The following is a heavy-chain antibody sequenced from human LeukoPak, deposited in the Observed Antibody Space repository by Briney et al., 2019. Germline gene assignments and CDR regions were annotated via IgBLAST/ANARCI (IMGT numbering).Heavy chain of an antibody. CDR2: IYYSGTT. J-gene: IGHJ4*02. CDR3: ARVTNYYGSGSYYYYFDY. V-gene: IGHV4-59*01. CDR1: GGSISSYY. D-gene: IGHD3-10*01. Sequence: SETLSLTCTVSGGSISSYYWSWLRQPPGKGLEWVGYIYYSGTTNYNPSLKSRVTISVDTSKNQFSLKLSSVTAADTAVYYCARVTNYYGSGSYYYYFDYWGQGTLVTVSS.